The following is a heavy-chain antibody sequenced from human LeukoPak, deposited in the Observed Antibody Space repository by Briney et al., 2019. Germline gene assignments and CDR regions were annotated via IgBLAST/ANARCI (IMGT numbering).Heavy chain of an antibody. D-gene: IGHD1-1*01. J-gene: IGHJ4*02. CDR3: ARVAKERVGGVYYFDY. CDR2: IGTAGDT. V-gene: IGHV3-13*01. CDR1: GFTFSDYY. Sequence: GGSLRLSCAASGFTFSDYYMHGVRQATGKGLEWVSAIGTAGDTYYTGSVKGRFAISRENAKNSLYLQVNSLRAGDTAVYYCARVAKERVGGVYYFDYWGQGTLVTVSS.